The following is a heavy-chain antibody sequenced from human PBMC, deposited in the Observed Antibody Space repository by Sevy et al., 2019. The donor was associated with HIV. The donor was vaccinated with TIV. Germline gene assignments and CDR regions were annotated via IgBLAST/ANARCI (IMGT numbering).Heavy chain of an antibody. J-gene: IGHJ4*02. CDR2: INYSGNT. Sequence: SETLSLTCTVSGASISDSGYYWGWIRQPPGKGLEWIASINYSGNTFYNPSLKSRVTISADLSKNQFFVQLKSVTAADTAIYYCVGPMLTYSSGLSYYDYWGQGTVVTLSS. D-gene: IGHD6-19*01. V-gene: IGHV4-39*01. CDR1: GASISDSGYY. CDR3: VGPMLTYSSGLSYYDY.